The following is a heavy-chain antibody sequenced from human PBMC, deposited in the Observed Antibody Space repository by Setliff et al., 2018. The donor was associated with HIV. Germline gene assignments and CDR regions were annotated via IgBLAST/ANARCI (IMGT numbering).Heavy chain of an antibody. CDR1: GGSITSRNYY. J-gene: IGHJ3*02. D-gene: IGHD1-26*01. V-gene: IGHV4-39*02. CDR2: IYYNGDT. Sequence: SETLSLTCSVSGGSITSRNYYWLWIRQPPGKGLEWAGSIYYNGDTYYNPSLETRVTISVATSKNTLYLQMDSLRTEDTAVYYCVRDGNGAFDMWGQGTLVTVSS. CDR3: VRDGNGAFDM.